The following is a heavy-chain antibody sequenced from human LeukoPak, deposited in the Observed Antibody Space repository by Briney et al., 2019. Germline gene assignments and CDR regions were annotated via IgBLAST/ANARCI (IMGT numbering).Heavy chain of an antibody. V-gene: IGHV3-73*01. J-gene: IGHJ4*02. CDR1: GFTFSGSA. CDR2: IRSKANSYAT. CDR3: TRQTLTGYPDY. D-gene: IGHD3-9*01. Sequence: GGSLRLSCAASGFTFSGSAMHWVRQASGKGLEWAGRIRSKANSYATAYAASVKGRFTISRDDSKNTAYLQMNSLKTEDTAVYYCTRQTLTGYPDYWGQGTLVTVSS.